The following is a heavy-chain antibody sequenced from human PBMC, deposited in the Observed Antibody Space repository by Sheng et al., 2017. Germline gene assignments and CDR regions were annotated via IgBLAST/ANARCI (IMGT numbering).Heavy chain of an antibody. D-gene: IGHD1-26*01. J-gene: IGHJ4*02. V-gene: IGHV4-34*01. Sequence: QVQLQQWGAALLKPSETLSLTCAVYGGSFSGYYWSWIRQPPGKGLEWIGEINHSGSTNYNPSLKSRVTISVDTSKNQFSLKLSSVTAADTAVYYCARHSYSGSYIIVWGQGTLVTVSS. CDR1: GGSFSGYY. CDR2: INHSGST. CDR3: ARHSYSGSYIIV.